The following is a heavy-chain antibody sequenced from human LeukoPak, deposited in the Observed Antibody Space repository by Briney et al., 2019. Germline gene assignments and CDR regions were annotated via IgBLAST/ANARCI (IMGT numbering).Heavy chain of an antibody. Sequence: PSETLSLTCTVSGGSISSYYWSWIRQPPGKGLEWIGYIYYSGSTNYNPSLKSRVTISVDTSKNQFSLKLSSVTAADTAVYYCAGGSIAAAGTDWFDPWGQGTLVTVSS. CDR3: AGGSIAAAGTDWFDP. CDR1: GGSISSYY. V-gene: IGHV4-59*01. D-gene: IGHD6-13*01. J-gene: IGHJ5*02. CDR2: IYYSGST.